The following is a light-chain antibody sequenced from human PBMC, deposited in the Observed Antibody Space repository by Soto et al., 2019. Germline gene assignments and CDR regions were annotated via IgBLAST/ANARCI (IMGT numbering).Light chain of an antibody. Sequence: QSVLTQPPSASGTPGQRVTISCSGSSSNIGSNYVYWYQQLPGTAPTLLIFSNNQRSSGVPDRFSGSKSGTSAFLAISGLRSEDEADYYCAAWDDIVSGRVFGGGTKLTVL. J-gene: IGLJ3*02. V-gene: IGLV1-47*02. CDR2: SNN. CDR3: AAWDDIVSGRV. CDR1: SSNIGSNY.